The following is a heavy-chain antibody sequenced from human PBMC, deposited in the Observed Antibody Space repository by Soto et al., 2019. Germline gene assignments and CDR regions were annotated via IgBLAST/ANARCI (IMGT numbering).Heavy chain of an antibody. CDR2: IWYDGNMK. Sequence: QVQLVESGGGVVQPGESLRLSCAASGFSFDRYAMHWVRQAPGKGLEWVATIWYDGNMKYYTDSVKGRSTISRDNSKNTVYLQMNSLRVEDTAVYYCARDACSGACYSVSDQWGQGTQVTVSS. J-gene: IGHJ4*02. CDR3: ARDACSGACYSVSDQ. D-gene: IGHD2-21*02. CDR1: GFSFDRYA. V-gene: IGHV3-33*08.